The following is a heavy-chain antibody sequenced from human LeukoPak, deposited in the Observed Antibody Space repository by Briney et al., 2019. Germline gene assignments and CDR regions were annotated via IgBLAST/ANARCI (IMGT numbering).Heavy chain of an antibody. D-gene: IGHD6-13*01. CDR3: ARDRSSSSWYSDFDY. Sequence: ASVRVSCKASGYTFTGYYMHWVRQAPGQGLEWMGRINPNSGGTNYAQKFQGRVTMTRDTSISTAYMELSRLRSDDTAVYYCARDRSSSSWYSDFDYWGQGTLVTVSS. CDR2: INPNSGGT. CDR1: GYTFTGYY. V-gene: IGHV1-2*06. J-gene: IGHJ4*02.